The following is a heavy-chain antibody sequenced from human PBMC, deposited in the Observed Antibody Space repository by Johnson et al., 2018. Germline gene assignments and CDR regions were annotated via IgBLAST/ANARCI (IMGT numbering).Heavy chain of an antibody. CDR2: IWYHGSKT. V-gene: IGHV3-33*01. CDR1: GFTFSNYG. CDR3: AIDDCGSPSCFGL. Sequence: VQLVESGGGVVQPGRSLRLSCAPSGFTFSNYGMHWVRQAPGKGPEWVSGIWYHGSKTHYADSVKGRFTISRDNSKNMLYLQVNSLIDGDTAVYYCAIDDCGSPSCFGLWGQGTLVTVSS. J-gene: IGHJ4*02. D-gene: IGHD2-2*01.